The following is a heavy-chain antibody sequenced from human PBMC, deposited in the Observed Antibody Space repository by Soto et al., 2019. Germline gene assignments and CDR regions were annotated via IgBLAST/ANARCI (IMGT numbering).Heavy chain of an antibody. CDR2: ISGSGGST. J-gene: IGHJ4*02. V-gene: IGHV3-23*01. CDR1: GFTFSSYA. D-gene: IGHD5-12*01. Sequence: EVQLLESGGGLVQPGGSLRLSCAASGFTFSSYAMSWVRQAPGNGLEWVSAISGSGGSTYYADSVKGRFTISRDNSKNTLYRQMNSLRAEDTAVYYCSGYDLVFFIVWGQGTLVTVSS. CDR3: SGYDLVFFIV.